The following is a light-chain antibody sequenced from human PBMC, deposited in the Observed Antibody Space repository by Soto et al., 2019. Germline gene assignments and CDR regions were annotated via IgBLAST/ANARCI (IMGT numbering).Light chain of an antibody. CDR1: QSVSSSY. CDR2: GAS. J-gene: IGKJ1*01. Sequence: EIVLTQSPGTLPLSPGEGATLSCRASQSVSSSYLAWYQQKPGQAPRLLIYGASSRATGIPDRFSGSGSGTDFTLTISRLEPEDFAMYYCQQYGSARAWTFCDGTKVDIK. CDR3: QQYGSARAWT. V-gene: IGKV3-20*01.